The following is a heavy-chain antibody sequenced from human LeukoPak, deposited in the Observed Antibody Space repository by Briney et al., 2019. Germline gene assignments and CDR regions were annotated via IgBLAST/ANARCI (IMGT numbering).Heavy chain of an antibody. J-gene: IGHJ4*02. CDR1: GFTFSNAW. Sequence: GGSLRLSCAASGFTFSNAWMSWVRQAPGKGLEWVGRIKSKTDGGKTDYAAPGRGGITISRDDKKNTLYVQMNRLKTEDTAVYYCTTATGSYTSIDYWGQGTLVTVSS. V-gene: IGHV3-15*01. CDR3: TTATGSYTSIDY. D-gene: IGHD3-10*01. CDR2: IKSKTDGGKT.